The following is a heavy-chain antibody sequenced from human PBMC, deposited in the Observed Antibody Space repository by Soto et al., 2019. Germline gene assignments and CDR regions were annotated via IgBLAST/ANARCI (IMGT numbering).Heavy chain of an antibody. CDR2: IKQDGSEK. CDR1: GFTFSSYG. D-gene: IGHD3-22*01. J-gene: IGHJ6*02. CDR3: ARFYYDSSGYLPSPYYYYYGMDV. V-gene: IGHV3-7*01. Sequence: GGSLRLSCVASGFTFSSYGMNWVRQGPGKGLEWVANIKQDGSEKYYVDSVKGRFTISRDNAKNSLYLQMNSLRAEDTAVYYCARFYYDSSGYLPSPYYYYYGMDVWGQGTTVTVSS.